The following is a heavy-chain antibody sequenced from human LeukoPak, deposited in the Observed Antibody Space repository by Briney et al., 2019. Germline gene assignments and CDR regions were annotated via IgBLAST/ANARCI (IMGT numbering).Heavy chain of an antibody. CDR3: ATSITLLRGVIISGDWFDP. D-gene: IGHD3-10*01. Sequence: VASVTVSCKASGYTFTSYGISWVRQAPGQGLEWMGWISAYNGNTNYAQKLQGRVTMTTDPSTSTAYMDLRSLRSDDTALYYCATSITLLRGVIISGDWFDPWGQGTLVTVSS. CDR1: GYTFTSYG. V-gene: IGHV1-18*01. J-gene: IGHJ5*02. CDR2: ISAYNGNT.